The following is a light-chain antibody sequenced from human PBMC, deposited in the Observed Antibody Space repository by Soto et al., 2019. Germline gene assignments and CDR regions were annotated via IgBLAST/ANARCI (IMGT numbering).Light chain of an antibody. CDR1: SSDVGGYNY. Sequence: QSALPQPASVSGSPGQSITISCTGTSSDVGGYNYVSWYQQHPGKAPKLMIYDVSNRPSGVSNRFSGSKSGNTASLTISGLQAEDEADYYCSSYTSSSTLVVFGTATKLSVL. V-gene: IGLV2-14*01. CDR2: DVS. CDR3: SSYTSSSTLVV. J-gene: IGLJ1*01.